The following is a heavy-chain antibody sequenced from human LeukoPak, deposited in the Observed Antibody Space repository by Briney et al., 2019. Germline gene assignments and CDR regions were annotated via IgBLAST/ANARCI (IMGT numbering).Heavy chain of an antibody. Sequence: PGGSLRLSCAASGFPFSSHGMSWVRQAPGKGLEWVSGIIGGGGSTYYADSVRGRFTISGDNSRNTLFLQMNSLRAEDTAVYYCAKDFNVVVVTACIDYWGQGTLVTVSS. D-gene: IGHD2-21*02. CDR2: IIGGGGST. CDR3: AKDFNVVVVTACIDY. J-gene: IGHJ4*02. V-gene: IGHV3-23*01. CDR1: GFPFSSHG.